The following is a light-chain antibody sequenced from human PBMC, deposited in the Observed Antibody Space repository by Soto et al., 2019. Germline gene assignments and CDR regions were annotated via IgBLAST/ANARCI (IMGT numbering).Light chain of an antibody. CDR1: SSDIGAYDY. Sequence: QSALTQPASVSASPGQSITISCTGTSSDIGAYDYVSWYQQHPGKAPKLMIYEVSHRPSGISHRFSASKSGNTASLTISGLQAEDEADYYCSSYTTRGTLNYVFGSGTKATVL. CDR2: EVS. J-gene: IGLJ1*01. CDR3: SSYTTRGTLNYV. V-gene: IGLV2-14*01.